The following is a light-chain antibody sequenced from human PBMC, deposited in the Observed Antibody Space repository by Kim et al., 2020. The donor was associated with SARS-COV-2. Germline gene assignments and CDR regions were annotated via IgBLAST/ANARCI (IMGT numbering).Light chain of an antibody. Sequence: DIQMTQSPSAMSASVGDRVTITCRASQGISNHLAWFQQKPGKVPKPLIYAASTLQTGVPSRFSGSGSGTEFTLTISSLQPEDSATYYCLHHNNYSLTFGGGTKVDIK. CDR1: QGISNH. CDR3: LHHNNYSLT. J-gene: IGKJ4*01. V-gene: IGKV1-17*03. CDR2: AAS.